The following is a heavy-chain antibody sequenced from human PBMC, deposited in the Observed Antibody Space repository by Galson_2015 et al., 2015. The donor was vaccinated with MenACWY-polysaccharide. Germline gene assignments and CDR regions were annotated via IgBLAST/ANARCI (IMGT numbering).Heavy chain of an antibody. CDR1: DGSISSSNYY. V-gene: IGHV4-39*01. D-gene: IGHD2-15*01. Sequence: ATLSLTCPVSDGSISSSNYYWGWIRQSPEKGLEWIGTISYSGSTYYNPSLKSRVTISVDTSKNQFSLKLSSVTAADTAVYYCASRLAQVGIAGYGYGMDVWGQGTTVTVSS. CDR2: ISYSGST. CDR3: ASRLAQVGIAGYGYGMDV. J-gene: IGHJ6*02.